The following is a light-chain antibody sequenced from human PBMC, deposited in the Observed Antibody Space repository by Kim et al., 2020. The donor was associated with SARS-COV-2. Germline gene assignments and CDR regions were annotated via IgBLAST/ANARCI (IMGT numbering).Light chain of an antibody. V-gene: IGLV2-23*02. CDR3: CSFTMSVTWV. CDR1: LSDVGTFSL. Sequence: QSALTQPASLSGSPGQSITISCSGTLSDVGTFSLISWYQQQPGKAPRLIMFDICHRPSGISGRFSGSKSGNTASLTISDLHPDDEADYFCCSFTMSVTWVFGGGTQLTVL. CDR2: DIC. J-gene: IGLJ3*02.